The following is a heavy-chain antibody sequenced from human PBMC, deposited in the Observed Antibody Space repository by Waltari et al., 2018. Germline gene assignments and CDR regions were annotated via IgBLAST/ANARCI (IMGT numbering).Heavy chain of an antibody. V-gene: IGHV4-38-2*01. CDR3: ARVRVVTMVRGVIISSSPDFDY. J-gene: IGHJ4*02. D-gene: IGHD3-10*01. Sequence: QVQLQESGPGLVKPSETLSLTCAVSGYSISSGYYWGWIRQPPGKGLEWIGSIYHSGSTYYNPTLKSRVTISVDTSKNQFSLKLSSVTAADTAVYYCARVRVVTMVRGVIISSSPDFDYWGQGTLVTVSS. CDR1: GYSISSGYY. CDR2: IYHSGST.